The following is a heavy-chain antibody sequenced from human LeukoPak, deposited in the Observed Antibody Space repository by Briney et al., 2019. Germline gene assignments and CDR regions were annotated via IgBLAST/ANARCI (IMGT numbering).Heavy chain of an antibody. CDR1: GGTFSSYA. D-gene: IGHD2-21*02. Sequence: SVKVSCKASGGTFSSYAISWVRQAPGQGLEWMGGIIPIFGTANYAQKFQGRVTITADESTSTAYMELSSLRSEDTAVYYCARAGYCGGDCYPTSVYNWFDPWGQGTLVTVSS. V-gene: IGHV1-69*13. J-gene: IGHJ5*02. CDR3: ARAGYCGGDCYPTSVYNWFDP. CDR2: IIPIFGTA.